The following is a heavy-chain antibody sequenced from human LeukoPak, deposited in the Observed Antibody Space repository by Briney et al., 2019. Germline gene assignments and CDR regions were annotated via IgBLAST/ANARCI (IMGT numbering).Heavy chain of an antibody. Sequence: GGSLRLSCAASGFTFSSYGMHWVRQAPGKGLEWVAVISYDGGNKYYADSVKGRFTISRDNSKNTLYLQMNSLRAEDTAVYYCARDVAEWELLQACDYWGQGTLVTVSS. D-gene: IGHD1-26*01. CDR2: ISYDGGNK. J-gene: IGHJ4*02. CDR3: ARDVAEWELLQACDY. V-gene: IGHV3-30*03. CDR1: GFTFSSYG.